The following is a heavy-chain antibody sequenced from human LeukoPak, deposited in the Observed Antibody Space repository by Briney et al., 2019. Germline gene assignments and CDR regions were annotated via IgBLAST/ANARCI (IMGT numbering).Heavy chain of an antibody. Sequence: SETLSLTCTVSGYSISSGYYWTWIRRPPGKGLEWIGYIYYSGSTNYNPSLKSRVTISVDTSKNQFSLKLTSVTAADTAVYYCARGVNSGYFDYCGQGTLVTVSS. J-gene: IGHJ4*02. CDR1: GYSISSGYY. V-gene: IGHV4-61*01. D-gene: IGHD1-26*01. CDR3: ARGVNSGYFDY. CDR2: IYYSGST.